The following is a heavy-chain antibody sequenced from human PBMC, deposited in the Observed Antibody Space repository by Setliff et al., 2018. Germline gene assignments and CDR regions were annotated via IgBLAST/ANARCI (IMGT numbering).Heavy chain of an antibody. J-gene: IGHJ4*02. V-gene: IGHV4-61*02. CDR3: RFWSYVYKNDY. Sequence: PSETLSLTCAVSGGSISGGSYYWSWIRQPAGKGLEWIGRLHTSGSTNYNPSLKSRVTISVDTSKNQFSLKLSSVTAADTAVYYCRFWSYVYKNDYWAQGTLVTVSS. CDR2: LHTSGST. CDR1: GGSISGGSYY. D-gene: IGHD3-16*01.